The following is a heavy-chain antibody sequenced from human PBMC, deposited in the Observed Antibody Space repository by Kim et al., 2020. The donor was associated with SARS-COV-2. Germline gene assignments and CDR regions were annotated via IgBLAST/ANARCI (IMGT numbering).Heavy chain of an antibody. J-gene: IGHJ4*02. D-gene: IGHD2-15*01. CDR3: ARRGIGWYSHIDH. Sequence: GGSLRLSCAASGFTFSDFYILWIRQAPGKGLECLSDTSTSGSYTNYAENVKGRFTVSRDNAENSVSLQMSSLRAEDTAIYYCARRGIGWYSHIDHWGQGTLVTVSS. CDR1: GFTFSDFY. CDR2: TSTSGSYT. V-gene: IGHV3-11*03.